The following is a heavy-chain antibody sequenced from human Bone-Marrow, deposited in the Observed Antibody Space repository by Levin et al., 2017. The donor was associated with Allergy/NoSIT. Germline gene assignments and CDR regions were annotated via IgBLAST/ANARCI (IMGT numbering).Heavy chain of an antibody. V-gene: IGHV4-4*02. D-gene: IGHD4-17*01. J-gene: IGHJ4*02. CDR3: ARDPLDYGTNSGNY. CDR1: GGSISSSTW. CDR2: IYHGGRT. Sequence: SETLSLTCTVSGGSISSSTWWSWVRQSPGKGLEWIGEIYHGGRTNYNPSLKSRVSMSVDKSKSQFSLKLSSVTAADTAVYYCARDPLDYGTNSGNYWGQGTLVTGSS.